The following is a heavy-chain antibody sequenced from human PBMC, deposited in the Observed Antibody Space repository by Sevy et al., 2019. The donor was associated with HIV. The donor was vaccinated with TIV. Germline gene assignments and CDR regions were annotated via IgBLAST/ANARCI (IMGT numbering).Heavy chain of an antibody. D-gene: IGHD6-13*01. CDR2: ISWNSGYI. V-gene: IGHV3-9*03. J-gene: IGHJ5*02. CDR1: GFTFDDYA. CDR3: AKGKGLSSSWPGDWFDP. Sequence: GGSLRLSCAASGFTFDDYAMHWVRLVPGKGLEWVSGISWNSGYIAYADSVKGRFTISRDNAKNSLYLQMNSLRAEDMAFYYCAKGKGLSSSWPGDWFDPWGQGTLVTVSS.